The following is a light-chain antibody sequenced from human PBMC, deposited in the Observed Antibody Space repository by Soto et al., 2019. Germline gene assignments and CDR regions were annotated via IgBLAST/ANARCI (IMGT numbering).Light chain of an antibody. CDR2: KAS. Sequence: IQMTQSPSTVSASVGDKVIITCRASQHIRASLAWYQQRPGKAPQLLIYKASHLQAGVPSRFSGTGFGTEFTLTFASLQPDDLATDYCQQYEHYPWTFGQGTKVEV. V-gene: IGKV1-5*03. CDR1: QHIRAS. CDR3: QQYEHYPWT. J-gene: IGKJ1*01.